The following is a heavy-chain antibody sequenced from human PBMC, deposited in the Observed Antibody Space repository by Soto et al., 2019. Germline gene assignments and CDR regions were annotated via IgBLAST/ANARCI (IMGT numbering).Heavy chain of an antibody. CDR3: ARSQPYYYDSSGYYEYFDY. V-gene: IGHV4-30-4*01. D-gene: IGHD3-22*01. CDR1: GGSISSGDYY. Sequence: QVQLQESGPGLVKPSQTLSLTCTVSGGSISSGDYYWSWIRQPPGKGLEWLGHIYYSGSTYYNPYLKSRVTISVDTSKNQFSLKLSSVTAADTAVYYCARSQPYYYDSSGYYEYFDYWGKGTLVTVSS. CDR2: IYYSGST. J-gene: IGHJ4*02.